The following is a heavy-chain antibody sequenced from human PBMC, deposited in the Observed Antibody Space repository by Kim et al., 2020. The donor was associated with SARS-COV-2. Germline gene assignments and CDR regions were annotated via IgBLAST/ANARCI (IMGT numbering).Heavy chain of an antibody. CDR1: GFTFSSYG. J-gene: IGHJ6*02. CDR3: AKDPVYYDFWSLQPGPYYGMDV. D-gene: IGHD3-3*01. CDR2: ISYDGSNK. Sequence: GGSLRLSCAASGFTFSSYGMHWVRQAPGKGLEWVAVISYDGSNKYYADSVKGRFTISRDNSKNTLYLQMNSLRAEDTAVYYCAKDPVYYDFWSLQPGPYYGMDVWGQGTTVTVSS. V-gene: IGHV3-30*18.